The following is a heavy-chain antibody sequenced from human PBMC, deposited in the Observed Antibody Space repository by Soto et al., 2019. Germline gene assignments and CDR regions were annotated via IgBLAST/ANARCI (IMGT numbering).Heavy chain of an antibody. CDR2: ISYDGSDK. J-gene: IGHJ6*02. CDR1: GFTFNNSG. CDR3: VKDRVPGAYGHYYGMDV. Sequence: GGSLRLSCRVSGFTFNNSGMHWVRQAPGKGLEWMAVISYDGSDKYYADFVKGRVIISRDNSKNTLNLEVNSLRAEGTATYYCVKDRVPGAYGHYYGMDVWGQGTTVTVSS. V-gene: IGHV3-30*18. D-gene: IGHD5-12*01.